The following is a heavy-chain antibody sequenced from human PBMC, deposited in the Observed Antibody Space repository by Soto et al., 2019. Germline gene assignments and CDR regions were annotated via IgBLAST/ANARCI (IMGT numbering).Heavy chain of an antibody. CDR1: GFSFSSYA. Sequence: GGSLRLSCTASGFSFSSYALSWVRQAPGKGLEWVSTISGSDGKTYYADSVKGRFPISRDTSKTTLYLEMTSLRVEDTAVYYCARWSFLDYWGQGTRVTVSS. J-gene: IGHJ4*02. V-gene: IGHV3-23*01. D-gene: IGHD1-26*01. CDR2: ISGSDGKT. CDR3: ARWSFLDY.